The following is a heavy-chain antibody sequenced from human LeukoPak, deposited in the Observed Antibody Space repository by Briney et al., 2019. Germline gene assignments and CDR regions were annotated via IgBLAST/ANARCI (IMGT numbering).Heavy chain of an antibody. CDR2: IYYSGNT. Sequence: PSETLSLTCTVSGGSISGSIYYWGWIRQPPGKGLEWIGSIYYSGNTYYNPSLKSRVTISVDTSKNQFSLNLSSVTAADTAVYYCAREACSGGSCYPDYWGQGTLVTVSS. CDR1: GGSISGSIYY. J-gene: IGHJ4*02. D-gene: IGHD2-15*01. CDR3: AREACSGGSCYPDY. V-gene: IGHV4-39*02.